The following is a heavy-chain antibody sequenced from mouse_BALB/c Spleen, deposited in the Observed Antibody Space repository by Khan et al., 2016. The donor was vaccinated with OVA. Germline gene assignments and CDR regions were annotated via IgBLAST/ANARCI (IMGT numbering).Heavy chain of an antibody. Sequence: QVQLQQSGAEPVKPGASLNLSCKASGYAFTSYWMHWVKQRPGQGLEWIGYINPSNGRTDQNEKFKRKATLTADTSSSTVYMQLSSLTSEDSAVEYCGRGGYGSLAYWGQGTLVTVSA. D-gene: IGHD2-10*02. J-gene: IGHJ3*01. CDR1: GYAFTSYW. CDR2: INPSNGRT. V-gene: IGHV1S81*02. CDR3: GRGGYGSLAY.